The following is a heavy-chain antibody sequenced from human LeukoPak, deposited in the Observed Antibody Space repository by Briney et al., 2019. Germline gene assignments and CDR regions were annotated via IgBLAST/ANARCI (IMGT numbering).Heavy chain of an antibody. V-gene: IGHV4-31*03. CDR1: GGSISSGDYY. CDR3: AGVGVAAKSSRYFDY. D-gene: IGHD2-15*01. J-gene: IGHJ4*02. CDR2: IHYSGST. Sequence: SETLSLTCTVSGGSISSGDYYWSWIRQHPGKGLEWIGYIHYSGSTYYNPSLKSRVTISVDTSKKQFSLKLSSVTAADTAVYYCAGVGVAAKSSRYFDYWGQGTLVTVSS.